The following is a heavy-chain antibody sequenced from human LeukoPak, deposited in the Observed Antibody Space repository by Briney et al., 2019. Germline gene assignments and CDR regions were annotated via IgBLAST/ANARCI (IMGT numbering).Heavy chain of an antibody. Sequence: ASVKVSCKASGYTFTGYYMHWVRQAPGQGLEWMGWINPNSGGTNYAQKFQGRVTMTRDTSISTAYVELSRLRSDDTAVYYCARVPRYCSGGSCSYFDYWGQGTLVTVSS. CDR2: INPNSGGT. D-gene: IGHD2-15*01. J-gene: IGHJ4*02. CDR3: ARVPRYCSGGSCSYFDY. V-gene: IGHV1-2*02. CDR1: GYTFTGYY.